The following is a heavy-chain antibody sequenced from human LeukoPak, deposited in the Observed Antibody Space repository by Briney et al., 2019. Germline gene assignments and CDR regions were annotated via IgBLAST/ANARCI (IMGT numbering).Heavy chain of an antibody. Sequence: SETLSLTCTVSGGSISSNTYYWDWIRQPPGKGLECIGSIYYGGSTYYNPSLKSRVTISVDTSKNQFSLKLSSVTAADTAVYYCARAYYYASSAFDIWGQGTMVTVSS. CDR1: GGSISSNTYY. CDR2: IYYGGST. CDR3: ARAYYYASSAFDI. J-gene: IGHJ3*02. D-gene: IGHD3-22*01. V-gene: IGHV4-39*01.